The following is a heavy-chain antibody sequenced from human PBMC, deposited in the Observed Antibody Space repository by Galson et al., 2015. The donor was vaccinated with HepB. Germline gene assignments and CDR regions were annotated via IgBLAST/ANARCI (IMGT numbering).Heavy chain of an antibody. CDR3: ARDKEEDYGGSTLDY. Sequence: SLRLSCAASGFTFNTYWMHWVRQAPGKGLVWLSRINPDGSDIRYADSVKGRFTISRDNAKNTLYLQMNSLRAEDTAIYYCARDKEEDYGGSTLDYWGQGTPVTVSS. CDR1: GFTFNTYW. J-gene: IGHJ4*02. CDR2: INPDGSDI. V-gene: IGHV3-74*01. D-gene: IGHD4-23*01.